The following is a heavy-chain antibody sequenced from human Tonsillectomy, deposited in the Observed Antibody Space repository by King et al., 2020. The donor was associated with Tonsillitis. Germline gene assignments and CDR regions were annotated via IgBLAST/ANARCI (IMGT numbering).Heavy chain of an antibody. V-gene: IGHV3-23*04. J-gene: IGHJ3*02. Sequence: VQLVESGGGLVQPGGSLRLSCAASGFTFSSYAMSWVRQAPGKGLEWVSGISGSGVSTYYADSVKGRFTISRDNSKNTLYLQMNSLRAEDTAVYYCAKARVSGSYYRVFDAFDNWGQGTMVTVSS. D-gene: IGHD3-10*01. CDR2: ISGSGVST. CDR1: GFTFSSYA. CDR3: AKARVSGSYYRVFDAFDN.